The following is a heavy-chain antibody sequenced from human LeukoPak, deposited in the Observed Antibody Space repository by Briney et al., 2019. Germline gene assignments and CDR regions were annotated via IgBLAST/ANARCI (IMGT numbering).Heavy chain of an antibody. D-gene: IGHD2-2*01. J-gene: IGHJ6*02. CDR1: GGTFSSYA. Sequence: SVKVSCKASGGTFSSYAISWVRQAPGQGLEWMGGIIPIFGTANYAQKFQGRVTITADESTSTAYMELSSLRSEDTAVYYCAIGSTPQYYYYYYGMDVWGQGTTVTVSS. CDR2: IIPIFGTA. V-gene: IGHV1-69*13. CDR3: AIGSTPQYYYYYYGMDV.